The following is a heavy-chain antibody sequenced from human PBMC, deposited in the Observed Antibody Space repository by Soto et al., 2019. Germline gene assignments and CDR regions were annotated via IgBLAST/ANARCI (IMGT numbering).Heavy chain of an antibody. CDR1: GYTFTSYY. CDR3: ARCSSPSCTDY. J-gene: IGHJ4*02. CDR2: INPSGGST. D-gene: IGHD2-2*01. V-gene: IGHV1-46*03. Sequence: QVQLVQSGAEVKKPGASVKVSCKASGYTFTSYYMHWVRQAPGQGLEWMGIINPSGGSTSYAQKFEGRVAMNRDTSTSTVYMELSSLRSDDAAVYYCARCSSPSCTDYWGQGTLVTVFS.